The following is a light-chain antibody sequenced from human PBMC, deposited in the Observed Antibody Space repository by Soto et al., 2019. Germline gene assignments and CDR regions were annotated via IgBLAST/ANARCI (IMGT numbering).Light chain of an antibody. Sequence: EIVLTQSPGTLSLSPGERATLSCRASQSVSSTYLAWYQQKPGQAPRLLIYGASIRATGVPDRFSGSGSGTDFTLTISRLAPEDFAVSYCQQYGSSPYTFGQGTKLEIK. V-gene: IGKV3-20*01. J-gene: IGKJ2*01. CDR2: GAS. CDR1: QSVSSTY. CDR3: QQYGSSPYT.